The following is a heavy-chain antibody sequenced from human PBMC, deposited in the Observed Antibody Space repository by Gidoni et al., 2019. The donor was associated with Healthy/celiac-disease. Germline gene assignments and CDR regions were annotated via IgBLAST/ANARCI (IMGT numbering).Heavy chain of an antibody. V-gene: IGHV3-49*05. J-gene: IGHJ4*02. CDR2: IRSTAYGGTT. CDR1: GFTFGDYA. D-gene: IGHD3-22*01. CDR3: TRVVDYYDSSGYYHFDY. Sequence: EVQLVESGGGLVKPGRSLRLSCTASGFTFGDYAMSWFRQAPGKGLEWVGFIRSTAYGGTTEYAASVKGRFTISRDDSKSIAYLQMNSLKTEDTAVYYCTRVVDYYDSSGYYHFDYWGQGTLVTVSS.